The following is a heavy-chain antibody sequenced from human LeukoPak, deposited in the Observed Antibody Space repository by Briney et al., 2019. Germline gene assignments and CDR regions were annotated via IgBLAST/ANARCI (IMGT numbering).Heavy chain of an antibody. J-gene: IGHJ4*02. Sequence: GGSLRLSCAASGFTFSTYGMNWVRQAPGKGLEWVAVIWYDGSNKYYADSVKGRFTISRDNSKNTLYLQMNSLRAEDTAVYYCARDEVAAADTFDYWGQGTLVTVSS. V-gene: IGHV3-30*19. CDR3: ARDEVAAADTFDY. CDR1: GFTFSTYG. D-gene: IGHD6-13*01. CDR2: IWYDGSNK.